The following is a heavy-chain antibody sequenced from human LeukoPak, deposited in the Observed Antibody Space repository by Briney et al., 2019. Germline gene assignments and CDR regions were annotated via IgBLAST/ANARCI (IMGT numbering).Heavy chain of an antibody. CDR1: GDSITSSGYC. CDR3: ARRRSPDRIDY. V-gene: IGHV4-39*01. CDR2: IYYTGAT. D-gene: IGHD2-15*01. Sequence: SETLSLTCTVSGDSITSSGYCWGWLRQPPGKGLEWIASIYYTGATNYNPALKSRVTMSVDTSKNQFSLRLASVTAADTAVYYCARRRSPDRIDYWGQGTLVTVSS. J-gene: IGHJ4*02.